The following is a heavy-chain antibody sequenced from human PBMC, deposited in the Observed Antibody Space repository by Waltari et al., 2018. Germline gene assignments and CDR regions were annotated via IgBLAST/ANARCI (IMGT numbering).Heavy chain of an antibody. CDR2: ISGSGGST. Sequence: EVQLLESGGGLVQPGGSLRLSCAASGFTFSSSAMSWVRQAPGQGLEWVSAISGSGGSTYYADSVKGRFTISRDNSKNTLYLQMNSLRDEDTAVYYCAKVGIQFWSGYYTVDYWGQGTLVTVSS. CDR1: GFTFSSSA. J-gene: IGHJ4*02. D-gene: IGHD3-3*01. CDR3: AKVGIQFWSGYYTVDY. V-gene: IGHV3-23*01.